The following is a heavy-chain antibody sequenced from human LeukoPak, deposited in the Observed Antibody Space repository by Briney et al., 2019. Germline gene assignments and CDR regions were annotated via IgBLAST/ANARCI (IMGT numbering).Heavy chain of an antibody. V-gene: IGHV4-34*01. D-gene: IGHD3-9*01. CDR1: GGSFSGYY. CDR3: ARVGRYFDWLFDY. Sequence: SETLSLTCAVYGGSFSGYYWSWIRQPPGKGLEWIGEINHSGSTNYNPFLKSRVTISVDTSKNQFSLKLSSVTAADTAVYYCARVGRYFDWLFDYWGQGTLVTVSA. J-gene: IGHJ4*02. CDR2: INHSGST.